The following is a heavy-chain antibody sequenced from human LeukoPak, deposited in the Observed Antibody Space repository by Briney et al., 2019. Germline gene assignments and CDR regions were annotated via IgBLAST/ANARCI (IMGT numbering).Heavy chain of an antibody. V-gene: IGHV4-59*01. CDR1: SGSIPSYW. CDR2: MYYSGST. Sequence: PSETLSLTCTVSSGSIPSYWWSWIRQPPGKGLEWIGYMYYSGSTNYNPSLKSRVTISIDTSSRQFSLKLTSVTTADTAVYYCARARGWTWFDPWGQGTLVTVSS. D-gene: IGHD6-19*01. CDR3: ARARGWTWFDP. J-gene: IGHJ5*02.